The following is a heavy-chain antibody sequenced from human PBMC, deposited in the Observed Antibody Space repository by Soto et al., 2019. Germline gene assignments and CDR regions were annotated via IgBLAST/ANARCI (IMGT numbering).Heavy chain of an antibody. Sequence: QMQLQESGPGLAKPSGTLSLTCVGSSGSISSSNWWSWVRQAPGKGLEWLGEISHSGGTNNNPSRKSRVTMSLDKSRNQFSLRLNSVTAADTAVYYCARASDSGWYFDYWGQGTLVTVSS. V-gene: IGHV4-4*02. J-gene: IGHJ4*02. D-gene: IGHD6-19*01. CDR2: ISHSGGT. CDR3: ARASDSGWYFDY. CDR1: SGSISSSNW.